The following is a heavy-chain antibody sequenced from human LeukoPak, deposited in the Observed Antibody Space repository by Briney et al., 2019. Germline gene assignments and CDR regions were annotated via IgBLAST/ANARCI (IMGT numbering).Heavy chain of an antibody. D-gene: IGHD1-14*01. J-gene: IGHJ3*01. Sequence: ASVKVSCKASGYTFTRYTIHWVRQAPGQSLEWMGWINVGRGDSKCSQEFQGRVSLTRDTSATTAYLEVSSLRPEDMAVYYCARERGIRDAFDFWGQGTMVTVSS. CDR3: ARERGIRDAFDF. V-gene: IGHV1-3*03. CDR1: GYTFTRYT. CDR2: INVGRGDS.